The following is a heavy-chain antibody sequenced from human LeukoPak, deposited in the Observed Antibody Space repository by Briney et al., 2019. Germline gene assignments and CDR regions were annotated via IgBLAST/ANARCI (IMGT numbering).Heavy chain of an antibody. V-gene: IGHV3-7*03. CDR3: ARGLGYYDSSGPLFDY. CDR2: IKQDGSEK. CDR1: GFTFSSYW. D-gene: IGHD3-22*01. J-gene: IGHJ4*02. Sequence: PGGSLRLSCAASGFTFSSYWMNWVRQAPGKGLEWVANIKQDGSEKYYVDSVKGRFTISRDNAKNSLYLQMNSLRVEDTAVYYCARGLGYYDSSGPLFDYWGQGTLVTVSS.